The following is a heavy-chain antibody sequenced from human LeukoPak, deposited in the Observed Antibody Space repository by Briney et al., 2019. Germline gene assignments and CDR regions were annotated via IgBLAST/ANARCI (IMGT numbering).Heavy chain of an antibody. V-gene: IGHV3-53*01. Sequence: GGSLRLSCAASGFTVGSNYMIWVRQAPGKGLEWVSVIYSGDSTYYADSVKGRFTISRDNSKNTLYLQMNSLRAEDTAVYYCAKDTLNYYDSSGYLPDYWGQGTLVTVSS. D-gene: IGHD3-22*01. CDR3: AKDTLNYYDSSGYLPDY. J-gene: IGHJ4*02. CDR1: GFTVGSNY. CDR2: IYSGDST.